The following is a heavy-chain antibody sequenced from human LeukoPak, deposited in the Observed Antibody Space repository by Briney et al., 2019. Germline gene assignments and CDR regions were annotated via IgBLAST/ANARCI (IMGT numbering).Heavy chain of an antibody. CDR1: GGSISSSY. V-gene: IGHV4-59*01. Sequence: DPSETLSLTCTVSGGSISSSYWSWIRQPPGKGLEWIGYIYYSGSTNYNPSLKSRVTISVDTSKNQFSLKLSSVTAADTAVYYCARSVRSSSTFDYWGQGTLVTVSS. CDR2: IYYSGST. CDR3: ARSVRSSSTFDY. D-gene: IGHD6-6*01. J-gene: IGHJ4*02.